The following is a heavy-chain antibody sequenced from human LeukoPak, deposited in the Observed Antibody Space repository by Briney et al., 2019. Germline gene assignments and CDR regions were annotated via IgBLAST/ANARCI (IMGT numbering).Heavy chain of an antibody. CDR3: ARGIAVAPQFDY. Sequence: SETLSLTCTVSGGSISSYYWSWVRQPPGKGLEWIGYNYYGGSTNYNPSLKRRVAISVDTSKNQYSLKLRSVTAADTAVYYCARGIAVAPQFDYWGQGTLVSVCS. D-gene: IGHD6-19*01. CDR1: GGSISSYY. CDR2: NYYGGST. V-gene: IGHV4-59*01. J-gene: IGHJ4*02.